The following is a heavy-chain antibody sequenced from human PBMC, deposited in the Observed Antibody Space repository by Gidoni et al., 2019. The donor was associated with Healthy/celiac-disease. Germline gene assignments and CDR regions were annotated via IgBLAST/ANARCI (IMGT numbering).Heavy chain of an antibody. J-gene: IGHJ6*03. CDR3: ARDLDYMDV. CDR1: GFTFSHYS. CDR2: ISGSSTTK. Sequence: EVQLVESGGGSVQPGGSLRLSCAASGFTFSHYSMNWVRKAPGKGLEWVSYISGSSTTKYSADSVRGRCTISRDNAKNSLYLQMNSLRAEDTAVYYCARDLDYMDVWGKGTTVTVSS. V-gene: IGHV3-48*01.